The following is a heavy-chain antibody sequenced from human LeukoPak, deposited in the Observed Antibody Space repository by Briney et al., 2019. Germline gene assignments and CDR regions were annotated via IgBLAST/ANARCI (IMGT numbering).Heavy chain of an antibody. Sequence: SETLSLTCAVYGGSFSGYYWSWIRQPPGKGLEWIGEINHSGSTNYNPSLKSRVTISIDTSKNQFSLKLRSVTAADTAVYYCARNAREDVNGFDPWGQGTLVTVSP. CDR1: GGSFSGYY. J-gene: IGHJ5*02. CDR3: ARNAREDVNGFDP. V-gene: IGHV4-34*01. D-gene: IGHD6-6*01. CDR2: INHSGST.